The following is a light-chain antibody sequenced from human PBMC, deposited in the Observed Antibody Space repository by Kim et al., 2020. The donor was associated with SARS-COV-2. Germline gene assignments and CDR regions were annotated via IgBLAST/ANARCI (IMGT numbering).Light chain of an antibody. CDR2: AAS. Sequence: DIQMTQSPSSLSAFVGDRVTITCRASQSISHYVNWYQQTPGKAPKLLVYAASNLQTGVSSRFSGSGSGTDFTLTITSLQPEDFATYYCQQGYATPLTFGGGTKVDMK. J-gene: IGKJ4*01. CDR1: QSISHY. V-gene: IGKV1-39*01. CDR3: QQGYATPLT.